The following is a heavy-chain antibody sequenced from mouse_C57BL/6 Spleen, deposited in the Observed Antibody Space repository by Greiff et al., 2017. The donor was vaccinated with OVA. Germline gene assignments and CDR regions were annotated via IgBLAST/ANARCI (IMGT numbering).Heavy chain of an antibody. V-gene: IGHV1-22*01. J-gene: IGHJ3*01. D-gene: IGHD4-1*01. CDR2: INPNNGGT. Sequence: EVQLQQSGPELVKPGASVKMSCKASGYTFTDYNMHWVKQSHGKSLEWIGYINPNNGGTSYNQKFKGKATLTVNKSSSTAYMELRSLTSEESAVYYCARSGLGPSCAYWGQGTLVTVSA. CDR1: GYTFTDYN. CDR3: ARSGLGPSCAY.